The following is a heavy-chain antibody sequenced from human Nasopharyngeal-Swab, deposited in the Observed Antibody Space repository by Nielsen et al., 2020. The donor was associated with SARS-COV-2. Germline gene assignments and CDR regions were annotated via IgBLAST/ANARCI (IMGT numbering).Heavy chain of an antibody. CDR2: ISWNSGSI. CDR3: ARDRNGFIYYYCGMDV. D-gene: IGHD3-3*01. Sequence: SLKISCAASGFTFDEYAMHWVRQAPGKGLEWVSGISWNSGSIGYVDSVKGRFTISRDNAKNSLYLQMNSLRAEDPAVYYCARDRNGFIYYYCGMDVWGQGTTVTVSS. J-gene: IGHJ6*02. CDR1: GFTFDEYA. V-gene: IGHV3-9*01.